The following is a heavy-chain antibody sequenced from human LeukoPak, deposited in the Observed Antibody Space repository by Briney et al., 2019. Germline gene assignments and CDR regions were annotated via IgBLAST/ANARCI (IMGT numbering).Heavy chain of an antibody. J-gene: IGHJ4*02. D-gene: IGHD3-22*01. V-gene: IGHV3-7*01. Sequence: GGSLRLSCAASGYTFSSHWISWVREALGRGREWVANIKHDGSEKYYVDSVKGGFTTSRDKAKNSLYLQMNSLRAEDTAVYYCARGGDYYDSSGLFDYWGQGTLVTVSS. CDR2: IKHDGSEK. CDR1: GYTFSSHW. CDR3: ARGGDYYDSSGLFDY.